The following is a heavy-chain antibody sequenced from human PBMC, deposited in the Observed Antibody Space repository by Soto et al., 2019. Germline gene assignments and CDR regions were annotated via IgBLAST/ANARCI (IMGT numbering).Heavy chain of an antibody. Sequence: QVQLQESGPGLVKPSETLSLICTVSGGSMRSYYWNWIRQPPGKGLEWIGYIYYSGSTDYNTSLKSRVTITVDTSKNQFSLKLSSVTAADTDVYYCERSCDTSMDPFNYWGQGTLVTVSS. CDR1: GGSMRSYY. V-gene: IGHV4-59*01. D-gene: IGHD5-18*01. J-gene: IGHJ4*02. CDR2: IYYSGST. CDR3: ERSCDTSMDPFNY.